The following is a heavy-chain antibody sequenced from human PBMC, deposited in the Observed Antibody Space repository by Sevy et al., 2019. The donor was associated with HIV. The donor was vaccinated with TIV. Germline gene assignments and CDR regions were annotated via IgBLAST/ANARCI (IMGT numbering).Heavy chain of an antibody. CDR2: MNQDGTER. V-gene: IGHV3-7*01. CDR3: VREGLGGFSYSLDC. J-gene: IGHJ4*02. D-gene: IGHD3-16*01. CDR1: GFSFSTYW. Sequence: GGSLRLSCAASGFSFSTYWMTWVRQAPGKGLEWVATMNQDGTERDYVDSVKGRFTISRDNNKTSLFLQMNSLSAEDTGVYCWVREGLGGFSYSLDCWGQGTLVTVSS.